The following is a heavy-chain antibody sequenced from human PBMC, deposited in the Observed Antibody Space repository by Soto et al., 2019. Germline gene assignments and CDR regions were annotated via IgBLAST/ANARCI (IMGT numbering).Heavy chain of an antibody. J-gene: IGHJ6*02. D-gene: IGHD6-13*01. CDR1: GITFSSYW. Sequence: EVQLVQSGGGLVQPGGSLRLSCAASGITFSSYWMHWVRQAPGKGLVWVSRINSDGSSTSYADSVKGRFTISRDNAKNTLYLQMNSLRAEDTAVYYCARDGPRSSSWYLYYYYYGMDVWGQGTTVTVS. CDR3: ARDGPRSSSWYLYYYYYGMDV. V-gene: IGHV3-74*01. CDR2: INSDGSST.